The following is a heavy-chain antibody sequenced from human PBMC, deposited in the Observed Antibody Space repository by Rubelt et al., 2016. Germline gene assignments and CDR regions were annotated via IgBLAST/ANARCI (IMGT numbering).Heavy chain of an antibody. J-gene: IGHJ4*02. V-gene: IGHV4-31*03. CDR3: ARSGGMVFDY. Sequence: QVQLQESGPGLVKPSQTLTLTCTVSGGSINNGGYYWTWVRQHPGTDLEWIGYVFYSGLTDYNSSLKSRVIMSIDTSQKPCSLRVSSGTAADRAGYYGARSGGMVFDYWGRGALVTVSS. D-gene: IGHD3-16*01. CDR1: GGSINNGGYY. CDR2: VFYSGLT.